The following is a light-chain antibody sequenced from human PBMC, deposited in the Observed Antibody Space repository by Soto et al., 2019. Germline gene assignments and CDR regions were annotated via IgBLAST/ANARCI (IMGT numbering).Light chain of an antibody. CDR3: SSYTGRSVI. CDR1: LSDVGGQTS. J-gene: IGLJ2*01. V-gene: IGLV2-8*01. Sequence: HSVLTQPPSASGSPGQSVTISCTGTLSDVGGQTSVSWYRQDPGKAPQLILYDVTRRPSGVPKRFSGSRSGSKASLTVSGLQAEDEATYYCSSYTGRSVIFGGGTKLTVL. CDR2: DVT.